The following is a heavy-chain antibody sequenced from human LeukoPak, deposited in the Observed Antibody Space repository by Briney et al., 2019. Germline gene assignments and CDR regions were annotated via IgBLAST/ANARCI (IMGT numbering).Heavy chain of an antibody. D-gene: IGHD5-18*01. Sequence: ASVKVSCKASGGTFSSYAISWVRQAPGQGLEWMGGINPNSGGTNYAQKFQGRVTMTRDTSISTAYMEMSRLRSDDTAVYYCARDKGGYSYGYFPHYWGQGTLVTVSS. CDR1: GGTFSSYA. J-gene: IGHJ4*02. V-gene: IGHV1-2*02. CDR3: ARDKGGYSYGYFPHY. CDR2: INPNSGGT.